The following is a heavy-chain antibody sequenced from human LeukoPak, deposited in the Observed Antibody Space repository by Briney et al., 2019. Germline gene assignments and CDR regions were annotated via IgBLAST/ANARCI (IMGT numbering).Heavy chain of an antibody. Sequence: GGSLRLSCAASGFTFSSYGMHWVRQAPGKGLEWVAVISYDGSNKYYADSVKGRFTISRDNSKNTLYLQMNSLRAEDTAVYYCAKDRDNYGSGSTFDYWGQGTLVTVSS. J-gene: IGHJ4*02. V-gene: IGHV3-30*18. CDR2: ISYDGSNK. D-gene: IGHD3-10*01. CDR3: AKDRDNYGSGSTFDY. CDR1: GFTFSSYG.